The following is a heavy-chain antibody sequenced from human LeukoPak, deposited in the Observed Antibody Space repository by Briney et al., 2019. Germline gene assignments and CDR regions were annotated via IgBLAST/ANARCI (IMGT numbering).Heavy chain of an antibody. CDR1: GGSISSGSYY. J-gene: IGHJ6*03. CDR2: IYTSGST. V-gene: IGHV4-61*02. Sequence: PSQTLSLTCTVSGGSISSGSYYWSWIRQPAGKGLEWIGRIYTSGSTNYNPSLKSRVTISVDTSKNQFSLKLSSVTAADTAVYYCATNDYGDYGGRGYYYYYMDVWGKGTTVTISS. D-gene: IGHD4-17*01. CDR3: ATNDYGDYGGRGYYYYYMDV.